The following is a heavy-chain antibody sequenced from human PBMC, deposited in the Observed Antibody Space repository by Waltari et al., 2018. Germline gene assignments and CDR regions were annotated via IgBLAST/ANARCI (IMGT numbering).Heavy chain of an antibody. CDR3: AREGYSTSFDY. D-gene: IGHD6-13*01. V-gene: IGHV4-38-2*02. J-gene: IGHJ4*02. CDR2: IDYSGST. CDR1: GYSIRSGHH. Sequence: QVQLQESGPGLLRTSETLSLTCTVSGYSIRSGHHWGWIRQPPGKGLEWAGRIDYSGSTNYNPSLKSRVSISIDTSKNQFSLRLTSVTAADTAVYYCAREGYSTSFDYWGRGMLVTVSS.